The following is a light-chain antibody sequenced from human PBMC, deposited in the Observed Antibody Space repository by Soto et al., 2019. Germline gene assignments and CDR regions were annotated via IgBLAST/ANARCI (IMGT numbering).Light chain of an antibody. J-gene: IGLJ1*01. CDR1: SSDIGDYNY. CDR2: EVT. Sequence: QSVLTQPASVSGSPGQSITISCTGTSSDIGDYNYVSWYQQHPGKAPKLMIYEVTNRPSGVSYRFSGSKSGNTASLTISGLQAEDEADYFCSSYTSTSTLHYVFGTGTKVTV. CDR3: SSYTSTSTLHYV. V-gene: IGLV2-14*01.